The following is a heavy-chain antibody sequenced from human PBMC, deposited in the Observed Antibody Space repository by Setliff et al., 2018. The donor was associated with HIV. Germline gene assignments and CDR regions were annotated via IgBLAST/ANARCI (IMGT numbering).Heavy chain of an antibody. D-gene: IGHD3-16*01. CDR2: IKSKTDGGTT. CDR1: GFTFRNAW. Sequence: GGSLRLSCAASGFTFRNAWMNWVRQAPGKGLEWVGQIKSKTDGGTTDYAAPVKGRFIISRDDSKNTLYLQMNSMKTGDTAVYYGAYFRNTTVHQDYWGQGTLVTVSS. CDR3: AYFRNTTVHQDY. V-gene: IGHV3-15*07. J-gene: IGHJ4*02.